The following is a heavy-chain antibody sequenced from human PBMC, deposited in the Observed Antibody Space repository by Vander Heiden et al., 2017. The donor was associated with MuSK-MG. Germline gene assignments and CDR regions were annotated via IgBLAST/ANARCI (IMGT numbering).Heavy chain of an antibody. CDR2: IYWDDDK. V-gene: IGHV2-5*02. J-gene: IGHJ4*02. D-gene: IGHD6-13*01. Sequence: QITLKESGPTLVKPTQTLTLTCTFSGFSLSTSGVGVGWIRQPPGKALEWLALIYWDDDKRDSPSLKSRLTITKDTAKNQVVLTMTKMEPVDTATYYGAHRPYSTNFDYWGQGTLVTVSS. CDR1: GFSLSTSGVG. CDR3: AHRPYSTNFDY.